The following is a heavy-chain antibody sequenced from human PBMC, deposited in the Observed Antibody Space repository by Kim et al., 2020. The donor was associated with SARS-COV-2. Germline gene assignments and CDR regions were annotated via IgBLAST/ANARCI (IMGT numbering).Heavy chain of an antibody. Sequence: RYTISRDNSKNTLYLQMNSLRAEDTAVYYCARAGRAYDFWSGYYTMGFDYWGQGTLVTVSS. V-gene: IGHV3-66*01. J-gene: IGHJ4*02. D-gene: IGHD3-3*01. CDR3: ARAGRAYDFWSGYYTMGFDY.